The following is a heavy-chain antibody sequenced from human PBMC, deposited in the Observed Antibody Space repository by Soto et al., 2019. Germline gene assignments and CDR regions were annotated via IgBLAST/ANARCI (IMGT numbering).Heavy chain of an antibody. D-gene: IGHD3-9*01. CDR1: GFPFSVYY. Sequence: QVQLVESGGGLVKPGGSLRLSCAASGFPFSVYYMSWIRQAPGKGLEWLSYITDSGSTIYYADALKGRFTISRDNAKNTLYLQMISPSAEETAVYYCARVGWTGLPFFDYWGQGTLVTVS. CDR2: ITDSGSTI. J-gene: IGHJ4*02. CDR3: ARVGWTGLPFFDY. V-gene: IGHV3-11*01.